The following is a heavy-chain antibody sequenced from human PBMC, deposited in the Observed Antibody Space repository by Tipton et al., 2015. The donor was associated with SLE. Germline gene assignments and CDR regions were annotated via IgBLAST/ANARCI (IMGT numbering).Heavy chain of an antibody. CDR1: GGSISSYY. Sequence: TLSLTCTVSGGSISSYYWSWIRQPPGKGLEWIGYIYYSGSTNYNPPLKSRVTISVDTSKNQFSLKLSSVTAADTAVYYCARGTVGWFDPWGQGTLVTVSS. CDR2: IYYSGST. CDR3: ARGTVGWFDP. D-gene: IGHD3-10*01. J-gene: IGHJ5*02. V-gene: IGHV4-59*01.